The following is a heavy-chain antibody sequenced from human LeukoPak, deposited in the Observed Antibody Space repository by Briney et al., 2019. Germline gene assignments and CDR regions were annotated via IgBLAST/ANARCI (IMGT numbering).Heavy chain of an antibody. CDR1: GYTFSDYY. V-gene: IGHV1-2*02. CDR2: ITPNSGGT. Sequence: GASVKVSCKASGYTFSDYYIHWVRQAPGQGLEWMGWITPNSGGTKYAQRFQGRVTMTRDTSISTAYMELSRLRSDDTAVYYCARGRCSSRSCYLFDYWGQGTLVTVSS. D-gene: IGHD2-2*01. CDR3: ARGRCSSRSCYLFDY. J-gene: IGHJ4*02.